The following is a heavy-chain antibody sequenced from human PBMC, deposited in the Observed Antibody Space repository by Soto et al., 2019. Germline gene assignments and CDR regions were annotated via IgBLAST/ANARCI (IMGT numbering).Heavy chain of an antibody. J-gene: IGHJ6*02. D-gene: IGHD6-13*01. Sequence: QVQLVESGGGVVQPGRSLRLSCAASGFTFNNYGMHWVRQAPGKGLEWLAVIWNDGSNSSYANSVKGRFTISRDNSKNTLYLHMSSLRAEDTAVYYCARRQIPPPTRGAANARGGMDVWCQGTTVTVSS. CDR1: GFTFNNYG. V-gene: IGHV3-33*01. CDR2: IWNDGSNS. CDR3: ARRQIPPPTRGAANARGGMDV.